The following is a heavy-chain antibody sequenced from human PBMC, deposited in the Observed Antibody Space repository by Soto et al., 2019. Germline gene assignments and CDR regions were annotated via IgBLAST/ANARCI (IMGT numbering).Heavy chain of an antibody. V-gene: IGHV3-30*18. CDR1: GFSFSNHG. CDR3: AKDLKVSGGFHGSLNYYYGMDV. Sequence: GGSLRLSCAASGFSFSNHGVQWVRQAPGKGLEWVAVISYDGNVKYYTDSVKGRFTISRDNSQSTLFLQMDSLRPEDAAVYYCAKDLKVSGGFHGSLNYYYGMDVWGQGTTVTVSS. J-gene: IGHJ6*02. CDR2: ISYDGNVK. D-gene: IGHD3-10*01.